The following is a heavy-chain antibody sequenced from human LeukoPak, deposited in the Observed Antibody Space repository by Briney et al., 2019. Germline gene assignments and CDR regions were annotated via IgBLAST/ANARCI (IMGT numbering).Heavy chain of an antibody. D-gene: IGHD3-22*01. J-gene: IGHJ4*02. CDR3: ARHEGSYLDKSGYTFDC. Sequence: PSETLSLTCTVSGASISSSSYYWGWIRQPPGKGLEWIGSIYYSGSTYYNPSLKSRVTISVDTSKNQFSLKLSSVTAADTAVYYCARHEGSYLDKSGYTFDCWGQGTLVTVSS. CDR2: IYYSGST. V-gene: IGHV4-39*01. CDR1: GASISSSSYY.